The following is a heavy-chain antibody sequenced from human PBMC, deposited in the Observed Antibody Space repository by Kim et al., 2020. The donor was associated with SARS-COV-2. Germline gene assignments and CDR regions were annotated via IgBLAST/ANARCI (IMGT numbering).Heavy chain of an antibody. J-gene: IGHJ6*02. D-gene: IGHD1-7*01. CDR1: GFTFSSYA. Sequence: GGSLRLSCAASGFTFSSYAMHWVRQAPGKGLEWVAVISYDGSNKYYADSVKGRFTISRDNSKNTLYLQMNSLRAEDTAVYYCARDYPEYNWNYVGYYYYGMDVWGQGTTVTVSS. CDR3: ARDYPEYNWNYVGYYYYGMDV. V-gene: IGHV3-30*04. CDR2: ISYDGSNK.